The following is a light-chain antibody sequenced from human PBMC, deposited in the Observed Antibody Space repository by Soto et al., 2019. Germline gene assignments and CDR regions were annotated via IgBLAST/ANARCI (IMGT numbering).Light chain of an antibody. V-gene: IGKV2-30*01. J-gene: IGKJ3*01. CDR2: KVF. Sequence: GAMTQSPLSLSVTLGQPASISCRSSDSLVYGDGNTYLHWFHQRPGQSPRRLIYKVFNRDSAVPDRFSGSRSGTDFTLKISRVEAEDVALYYCTQGTQWPPNLGPGTKVDI. CDR3: TQGTQWPPN. CDR1: DSLVYGDGNTY.